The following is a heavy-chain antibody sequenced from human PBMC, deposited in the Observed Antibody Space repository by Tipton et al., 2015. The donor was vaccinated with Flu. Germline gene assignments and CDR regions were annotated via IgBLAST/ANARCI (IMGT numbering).Heavy chain of an antibody. V-gene: IGHV3-13*01. CDR1: GFTFSSYD. J-gene: IGHJ6*02. Sequence: SLRLSCAASGFTFSSYDMHWVRQATGEGLQWVSGIDSAGDTYYLDSVKGRFTISRDNAKNSLYLQMNSLRVGDTAVYSCARGPLPDSNWYNGMDVWGQGTTVSVSS. CDR3: ARGPLPDSNWYNGMDV. D-gene: IGHD6-13*01. CDR2: IDSAGDT.